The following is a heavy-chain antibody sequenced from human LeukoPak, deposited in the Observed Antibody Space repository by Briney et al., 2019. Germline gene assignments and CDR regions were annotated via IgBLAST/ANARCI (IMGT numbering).Heavy chain of an antibody. Sequence: PSQTLSLTCTVSGGSISSGGYYWSWIRQPPGKGLEWIGYIYCSGSTNYNPSLKSRVTISVDTSKNQFSLKLSSVTAADTAVYYCAQSSAADYYDSSGYSDAFDIWGQGTMVTVSS. D-gene: IGHD3-22*01. J-gene: IGHJ3*02. CDR2: IYCSGST. CDR3: AQSSAADYYDSSGYSDAFDI. CDR1: GGSISSGGYY. V-gene: IGHV4-61*08.